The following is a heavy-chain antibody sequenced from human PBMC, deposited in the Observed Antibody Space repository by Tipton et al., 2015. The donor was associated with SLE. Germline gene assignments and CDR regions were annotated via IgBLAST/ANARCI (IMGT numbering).Heavy chain of an antibody. CDR1: GFTFSNYA. V-gene: IGHV3-30*04. CDR2: ISFDGSNK. CDR3: ARDLYGSSLDY. D-gene: IGHD3-10*01. Sequence: SLRLSCAASGFTFSNYAVHWVRPAPGKGLEWVAVISFDGSNKYYADSVKGRFTISRDNSKNSLYLQMNSLRAEDTAVYYCARDLYGSSLDYWGQGTLVTVSS. J-gene: IGHJ4*02.